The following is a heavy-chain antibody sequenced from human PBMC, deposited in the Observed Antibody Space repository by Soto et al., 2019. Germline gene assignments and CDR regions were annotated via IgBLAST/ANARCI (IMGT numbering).Heavy chain of an antibody. V-gene: IGHV1-69*13. J-gene: IGHJ6*02. CDR1: GGTFSSYA. Sequence: ASVKVSCKASGGTFSSYAISWVRQAPGQGLEWMGGIIPIFGTANYAQKFQGRVTITADESTSTAYMELSSLRPEDTAVYYCAKRQYYYGSGSYYNLGGNYYYGMDVWGQGTTVTVSS. CDR3: AKRQYYYGSGSYYNLGGNYYYGMDV. D-gene: IGHD3-10*01. CDR2: IIPIFGTA.